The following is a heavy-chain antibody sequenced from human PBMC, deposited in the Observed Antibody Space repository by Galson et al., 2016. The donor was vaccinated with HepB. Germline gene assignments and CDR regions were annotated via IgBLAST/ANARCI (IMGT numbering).Heavy chain of an antibody. CDR1: GFTFSVYS. Sequence: SLRLSCAASGFTFSVYSMNWVRQAPGKGLEWVSSISSSSSYIYYADSVKGRFAISRDNAKNPLYLQMNSLRVEDTALYYCAKEFVATGAVVGDYWGQGTLVTVSS. CDR2: ISSSSSYI. V-gene: IGHV3-21*04. D-gene: IGHD2-21*01. CDR3: AKEFVATGAVVGDY. J-gene: IGHJ4*02.